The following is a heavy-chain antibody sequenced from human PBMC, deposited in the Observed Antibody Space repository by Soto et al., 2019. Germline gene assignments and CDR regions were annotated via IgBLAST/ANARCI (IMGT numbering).Heavy chain of an antibody. D-gene: IGHD2-2*01. Sequence: EVQLVESGGGLVQPGGSLRLSCAASGFTFSNFWMSWVRQAPGKGLEWVANIKQDGSQKFYVDSVKGRFTISRDNAKNSLYLQMNSPRGEDTAVYYRARDHEPGYCSSTDCYAPFIGYWGQGSLVTVSS. J-gene: IGHJ4*02. CDR2: IKQDGSQK. CDR3: ARDHEPGYCSSTDCYAPFIGY. CDR1: GFTFSNFW. V-gene: IGHV3-7*05.